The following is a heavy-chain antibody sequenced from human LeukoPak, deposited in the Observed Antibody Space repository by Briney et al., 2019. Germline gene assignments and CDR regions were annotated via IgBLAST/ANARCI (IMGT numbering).Heavy chain of an antibody. CDR1: VGTFSSYA. J-gene: IGHJ4*02. CDR3: ARDSMGPYSGYDYGLFDY. D-gene: IGHD5-12*01. Sequence: ASVKVSCKASVGTFSSYAISCVRQAPGQGLEWRGGIIPIFGTANYAQKFQGRVTITTDESTSTACMELSSLKSEDTAVYYCARDSMGPYSGYDYGLFDYWGQGTLVTVSS. CDR2: IIPIFGTA. V-gene: IGHV1-69*05.